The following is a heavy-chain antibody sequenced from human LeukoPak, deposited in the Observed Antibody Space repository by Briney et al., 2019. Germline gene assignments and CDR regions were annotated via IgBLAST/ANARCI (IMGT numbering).Heavy chain of an antibody. CDR2: INPSGGST. V-gene: IGHV1-46*01. Sequence: ASVKVSCKASGYIFTSNYIHWVRQAPGQGLEWMGIINPSGGSTSYAQKFQGRVTLTRDTSTSTVYMELGSLSSEDTAVYFCARGLDSSGYYAPWGQGTLVTVSS. CDR3: ARGLDSSGYYAP. J-gene: IGHJ5*02. D-gene: IGHD3-22*01. CDR1: GYIFTSNY.